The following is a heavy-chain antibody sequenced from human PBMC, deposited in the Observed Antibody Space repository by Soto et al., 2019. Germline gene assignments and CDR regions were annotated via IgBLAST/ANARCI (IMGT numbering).Heavy chain of an antibody. CDR3: ASDKARRFDY. D-gene: IGHD1-1*01. V-gene: IGHV3-7*03. Sequence: EVQLVESGGGLVQAGGSLRLSCVVSGFRFRDYWMTWVRLAPGKGLEWVANMNEDGSQKHYMDSVEGRFTIARDNAKNSVYLQMNSLRPDDTAIYYCASDKARRFDYWGQGTLVTVSS. CDR2: MNEDGSQK. J-gene: IGHJ4*02. CDR1: GFRFRDYW.